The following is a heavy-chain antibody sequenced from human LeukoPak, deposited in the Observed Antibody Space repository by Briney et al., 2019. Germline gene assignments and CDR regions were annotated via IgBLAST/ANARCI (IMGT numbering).Heavy chain of an antibody. CDR2: IRYEGSNK. V-gene: IGHV3-30*02. CDR1: GFTFSRYG. Sequence: GGSLRLSCAACGFTFSRYGMQWVRQAPGKGGEGGAFIRYEGSNKYYADSVKGRFTIYRDNSKNPLYLQMNSLRAEDTPVYYVLFAAGHTRNWFDPWGQGTLVPVSS. J-gene: IGHJ5*02. CDR3: LFAAGHTRNWFDP. D-gene: IGHD6-13*01.